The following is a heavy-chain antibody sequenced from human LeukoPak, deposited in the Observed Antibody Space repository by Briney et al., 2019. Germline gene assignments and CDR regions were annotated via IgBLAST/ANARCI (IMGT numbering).Heavy chain of an antibody. J-gene: IGHJ4*02. CDR2: ISSNGGTT. D-gene: IGHD6-19*01. Sequence: GWSLRLSCASSGFIFRNSGMHSLRQAPARELEFVSRISSNGGTTYYADSLKGRFTISRDNSKNTVYLQMASLRPEDMAVYYCARVPFSSGWYDYWGQGTLVTVSS. CDR1: GFIFRNSG. V-gene: IGHV3-64*02. CDR3: ARVPFSSGWYDY.